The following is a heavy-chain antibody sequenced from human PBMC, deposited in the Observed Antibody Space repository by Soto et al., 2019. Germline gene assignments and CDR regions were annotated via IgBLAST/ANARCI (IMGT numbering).Heavy chain of an antibody. Sequence: EVQLVESGGALIQPGGSLRLSCAASGFIVSSKFMSWVRQAPGKGLEWVSVIYSGGSTYYADSVKGRFTISRDDSKNTLYLQMSSLRDEDTAVYYCASSAEWLRYFDYWGQGTLVTVSS. CDR2: IYSGGST. CDR1: GFIVSSKF. D-gene: IGHD5-12*01. V-gene: IGHV3-53*01. J-gene: IGHJ4*02. CDR3: ASSAEWLRYFDY.